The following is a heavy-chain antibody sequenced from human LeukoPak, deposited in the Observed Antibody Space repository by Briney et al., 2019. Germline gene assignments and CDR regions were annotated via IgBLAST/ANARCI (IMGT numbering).Heavy chain of an antibody. V-gene: IGHV1-18*01. D-gene: IGHD4-17*01. CDR1: GYTFTSYD. Sequence: ASVKVSCKASGYTFTSYDISWVRQAPGQGLEWMGWISAYNGNTNYAQKLQGRVTMTTDTSTSTAYMELRSLRSDDTAVYYCARLYGDPAPNWFDPWGQGTLVTVSS. J-gene: IGHJ5*02. CDR3: ARLYGDPAPNWFDP. CDR2: ISAYNGNT.